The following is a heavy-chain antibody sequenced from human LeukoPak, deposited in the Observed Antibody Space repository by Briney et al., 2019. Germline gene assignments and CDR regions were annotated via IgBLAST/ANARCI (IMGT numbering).Heavy chain of an antibody. V-gene: IGHV1-46*01. D-gene: IGHD3/OR15-3a*01. J-gene: IGHJ4*02. CDR3: ATAGDAIDSVMIWDF. Sequence: ASVKVSCKASGYTFTSYYMHWVRQAPGQGLEWMGIINPSGGSTSYAQKFQGRVTMTEDTSTDTAYMELSSLRSEDTAVYYCATAGDAIDSVMIWDFWGRGTLVTVSS. CDR1: GYTFTSYY. CDR2: INPSGGST.